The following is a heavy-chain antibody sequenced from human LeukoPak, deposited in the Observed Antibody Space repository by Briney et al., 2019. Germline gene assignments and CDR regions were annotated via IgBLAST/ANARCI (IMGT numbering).Heavy chain of an antibody. D-gene: IGHD6-13*01. CDR1: RGSFSGHY. J-gene: IGHJ4*02. CDR3: ARGRYVTTRGGAAAGFLDY. Sequence: SETLSLTCAVSRGSFSGHYWNWIRQPPGKGLEWIGEINHGGSTNYNPSLKSRVTISVDTSQNQFSLRLSSVTAADTAVYYCARGRYVTTRGGAAAGFLDYWGQGTLVTVST. CDR2: INHGGST. V-gene: IGHV4-34*01.